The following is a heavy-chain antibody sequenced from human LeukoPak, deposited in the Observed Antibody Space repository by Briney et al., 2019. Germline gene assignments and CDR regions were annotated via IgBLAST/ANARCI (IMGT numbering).Heavy chain of an antibody. CDR1: GFTLSSYS. V-gene: IGHV3-21*01. CDR2: ISSSSSYI. J-gene: IGHJ4*02. D-gene: IGHD2/OR15-2a*01. CDR3: AREEILWEYYFDY. Sequence: PGGSLRLSCAASGFTLSSYSMNWVRQAPGKGLEWVSSISSSSSYIYYADSVKGRFTISRDNAKNSLYLQMNSLRAEDTAVYYCAREEILWEYYFDYWGQGTLVTVSS.